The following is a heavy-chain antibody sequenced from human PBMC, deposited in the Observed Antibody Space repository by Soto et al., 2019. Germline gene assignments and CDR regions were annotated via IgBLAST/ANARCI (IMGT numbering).Heavy chain of an antibody. CDR3: ATPSAVPDAFDI. D-gene: IGHD6-19*01. J-gene: IGHJ3*02. Sequence: SETGSLTCTVSGASISRYYWSWIRQPPGKGLEWIGYIYSTGTTSYNPSLSSRLTISVDTAKNQLSLKMTSVTASDTAVYYCATPSAVPDAFDIWGQGTMVTVS. CDR2: IYSTGTT. CDR1: GASISRYY. V-gene: IGHV4-4*08.